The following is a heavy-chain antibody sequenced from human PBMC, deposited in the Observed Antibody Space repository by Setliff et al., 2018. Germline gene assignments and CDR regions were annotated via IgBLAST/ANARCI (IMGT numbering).Heavy chain of an antibody. D-gene: IGHD4-4*01. V-gene: IGHV4-39*07. CDR1: GGSISSSSYY. J-gene: IGHJ2*01. Sequence: SETLSLTCTVSGGSISSSSYYWGWIRQPPGKGLEGIGSIYYSGTTYYNPSLKSRVNISVDTSKNQFSLKLSSVTAADTAVYYCARMKHSVQYWYFDLWGRGTLVTVSS. CDR2: IYYSGTT. CDR3: ARMKHSVQYWYFDL.